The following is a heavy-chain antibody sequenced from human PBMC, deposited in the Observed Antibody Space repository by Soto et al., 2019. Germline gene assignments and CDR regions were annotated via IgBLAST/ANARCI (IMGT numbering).Heavy chain of an antibody. CDR1: GFTVSSNY. J-gene: IGHJ4*02. CDR3: ARDPDRGDWLLLF. V-gene: IGHV3-66*01. CDR2: IYSGGST. D-gene: IGHD3-9*01. Sequence: EVQLVESGGGLVQPGGSLRLSCAASGFTVSSNYMSWVRQAPGKGLEWVSVIYSGGSTYYADSVKGRFTISRDNSKNTLYLQMNSLRAEDTAVYYCARDPDRGDWLLLFGVQGTLVTVSS.